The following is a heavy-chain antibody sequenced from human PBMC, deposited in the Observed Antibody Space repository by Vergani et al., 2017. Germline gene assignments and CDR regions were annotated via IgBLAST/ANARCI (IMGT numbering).Heavy chain of an antibody. Sequence: QVQLVESGGGVVQPGRSLRLSCTPSSFKLGDYGMHWVRQAPGRGLEWVSMTWYEGNNNYYADSVKGRFTISKDISKYTLYLQMNSLRGDDTAVYYCARETRDTPSSLDYWGQGTLVTVSS. J-gene: IGHJ4*02. D-gene: IGHD5-24*01. CDR2: TWYEGNNN. CDR3: ARETRDTPSSLDY. CDR1: SFKLGDYG. V-gene: IGHV3-33*01.